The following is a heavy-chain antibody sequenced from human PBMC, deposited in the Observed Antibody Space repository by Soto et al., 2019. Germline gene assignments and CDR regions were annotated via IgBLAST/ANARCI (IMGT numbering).Heavy chain of an antibody. CDR1: GGSISSYY. V-gene: IGHV4-59*12. CDR3: VRDDFGLGLDY. Sequence: SETLSLTCTFSGGSISSYYWSWIRQPPGKGLEWIGYIYYSGSTTYADSVKGRFTISRDNAKSTLYLQMNSLRAEDTGVYYCVRDDFGLGLDYWGLGTLVTVSS. D-gene: IGHD1-26*01. CDR2: IYYSGST. J-gene: IGHJ4*02.